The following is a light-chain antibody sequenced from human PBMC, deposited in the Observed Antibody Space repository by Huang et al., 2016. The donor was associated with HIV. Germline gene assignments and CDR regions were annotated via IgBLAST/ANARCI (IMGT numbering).Light chain of an antibody. CDR2: RAA. V-gene: IGKV3-11*01. J-gene: IGKJ4*01. CDR3: QERIQWPRLT. Sequence: EIVLTQSPATLSLSPGERAPRSCRASQNVTDSLAWYRQKPGQDPRLLIYRAANRATGTPARLIGSGSGTDVTLTISSLEPEDFAIYYCQERIQWPRLTFGGGTKVEIK. CDR1: QNVTDS.